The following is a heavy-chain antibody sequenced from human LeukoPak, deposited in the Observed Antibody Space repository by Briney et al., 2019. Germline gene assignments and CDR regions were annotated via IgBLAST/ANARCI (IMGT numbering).Heavy chain of an antibody. CDR3: ASIPYDILTGYYRGIDY. D-gene: IGHD3-9*01. CDR1: GGSISSSSYY. J-gene: IGHJ4*02. Sequence: PSETLSLTCTVSGGSISSSSYYWGWIRQPPGKGLEWIVSIYYSGSPYYNPSLKSRVTISVDTSKNQFSLKLSSVTAADTAVYYCASIPYDILTGYYRGIDYWGQGTLVTVSS. V-gene: IGHV4-39*01. CDR2: IYYSGSP.